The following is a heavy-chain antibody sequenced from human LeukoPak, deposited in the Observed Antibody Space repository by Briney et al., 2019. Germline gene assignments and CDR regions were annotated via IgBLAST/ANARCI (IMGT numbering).Heavy chain of an antibody. J-gene: IGHJ4*02. CDR2: ISYDGGNK. Sequence: GGSLRLSCAASGFTFSTYGMHWVRQAPGKGLEWVAVISYDGGNKYYADSVKGRFTISRDNSKNTLYLQMNSLRAEDTAVYYCAKDPPLDYWGQGTLVTVSS. CDR3: AKDPPLDY. CDR1: GFTFSTYG. V-gene: IGHV3-30*18.